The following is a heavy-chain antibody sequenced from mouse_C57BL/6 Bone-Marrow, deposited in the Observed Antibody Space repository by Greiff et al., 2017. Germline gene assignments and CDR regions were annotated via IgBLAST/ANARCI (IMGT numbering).Heavy chain of an antibody. CDR2: IHPSDSET. D-gene: IGHD1-1*01. J-gene: IGHJ4*01. V-gene: IGHV1-52*01. Sequence: VQLQQPGAELVRPGSSVKLSCKASGYTFTSYRLHWVKQRPIQGLEWIGNIHPSDSETHYNQKFKDKATLTVDKSSSTAYMQLSSLTSEDSAVYYCARPHYYGSSPYAMDYWGQRTSVTISS. CDR3: ARPHYYGSSPYAMDY. CDR1: GYTFTSYR.